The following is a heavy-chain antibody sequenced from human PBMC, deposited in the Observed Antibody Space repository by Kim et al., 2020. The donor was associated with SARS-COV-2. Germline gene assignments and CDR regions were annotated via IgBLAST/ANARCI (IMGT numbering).Heavy chain of an antibody. CDR1: GFTFGDYA. Sequence: GGSLRLSCTASGFTFGDYAMSWFRQAPGKGLEWVGFIRSKAYGGTTEYAASVKGRFTISRDDSKSIAYLQMNSLKTEDTAVYYCTRAIVGATMGYYFDYWGQGTLVTVSS. V-gene: IGHV3-49*03. J-gene: IGHJ4*02. CDR2: IRSKAYGGTT. D-gene: IGHD1-26*01. CDR3: TRAIVGATMGYYFDY.